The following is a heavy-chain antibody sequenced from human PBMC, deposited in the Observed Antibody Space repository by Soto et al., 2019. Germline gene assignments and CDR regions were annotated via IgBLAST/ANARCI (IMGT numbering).Heavy chain of an antibody. D-gene: IGHD2-2*01. J-gene: IGHJ6*02. CDR3: ARSQCSSTSVEIYYYYYYGMDV. Sequence: QVQLVQSGAEVKKPGSSVKVSCKASGGTFSSYAISWVRQAPGQGLEWVGGISPIRGTANYAQKFQGRVTITADESTSTGYMELSSLRSEDTAGYYCARSQCSSTSVEIYYYYYYGMDVWGQGTTVTVSS. CDR1: GGTFSSYA. V-gene: IGHV1-69*01. CDR2: ISPIRGTA.